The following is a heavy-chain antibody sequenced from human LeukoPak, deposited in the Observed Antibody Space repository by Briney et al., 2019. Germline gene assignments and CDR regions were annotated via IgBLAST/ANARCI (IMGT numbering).Heavy chain of an antibody. CDR1: GFTVSSNS. J-gene: IGHJ4*02. CDR2: IYSDNT. D-gene: IGHD4/OR15-4a*01. Sequence: GGSLRLSCTVPGFTVSSNSMSWVRQAPGKGLEWVSFIYSDNTHYSDPVKGRFTISRDNSKNTLYLQMNSLRAEDTAVYYCARRAGAYSHPYDYWGQGTLVTVSS. CDR3: ARRAGAYSHPYDY. V-gene: IGHV3-53*01.